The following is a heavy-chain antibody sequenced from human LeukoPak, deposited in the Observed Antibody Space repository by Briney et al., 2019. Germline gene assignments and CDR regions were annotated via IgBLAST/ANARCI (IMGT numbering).Heavy chain of an antibody. Sequence: WASVKVSCKASGYTFTGYYMHRVRQAPGQGLEWMGWINPNSGGTNYAQKFQGWVTMTRDTSISTAYMELNKLRSDDTAVYYCARAEYSSGLDDYWGQGTLVTVSS. V-gene: IGHV1-2*04. CDR3: ARAEYSSGLDDY. D-gene: IGHD6-19*01. J-gene: IGHJ4*02. CDR1: GYTFTGYY. CDR2: INPNSGGT.